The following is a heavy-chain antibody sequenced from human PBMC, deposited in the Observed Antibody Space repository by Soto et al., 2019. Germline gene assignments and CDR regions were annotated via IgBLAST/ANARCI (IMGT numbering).Heavy chain of an antibody. CDR2: IYHSGTT. D-gene: IGHD6-13*01. V-gene: IGHV4-4*02. CDR3: AIPGAGDFDY. J-gene: IGHJ4*02. Sequence: QVQLQESGPGLVEPSGTLSLTCAVSGASISNTDWWSWVRQRPGKGLEWIGEIYHSGTTNCDSSLKSRVTISLDKSKSQFSLKLTSVTAADTAVYYCAIPGAGDFDYWGQGTLVTVSS. CDR1: GASISNTDW.